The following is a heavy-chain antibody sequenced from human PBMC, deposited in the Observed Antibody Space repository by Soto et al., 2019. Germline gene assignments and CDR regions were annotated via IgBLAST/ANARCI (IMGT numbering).Heavy chain of an antibody. D-gene: IGHD3-22*01. CDR3: ARDLLHYDSSGYWGWFDP. V-gene: IGHV1-69*01. CDR1: GGTFSSYA. CDR2: IIPIFGTA. J-gene: IGHJ5*02. Sequence: QVQLVQSGAEVKKPGSSVKVSCKASGGTFSSYAISWVRQAPGQGLEWMGGIIPIFGTANYAQKFQGRVTITADESTSTAYMELSSLRSEDTAVYYCARDLLHYDSSGYWGWFDPWGQGILVTVSS.